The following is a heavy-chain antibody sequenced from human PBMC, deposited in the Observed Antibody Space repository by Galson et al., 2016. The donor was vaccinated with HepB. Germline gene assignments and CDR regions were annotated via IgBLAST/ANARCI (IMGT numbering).Heavy chain of an antibody. CDR1: GFIFSSYG. V-gene: IGHV3-33*06. CDR2: IWYDGSNK. Sequence: SLRLSCAASGFIFSSYGMHWVRQAPGKGLEWVAVIWYDGSNKYYADSVKGRFTISRDNSKHTLYLQMNSLRAEDTAVYYCAKDGHPSPIGGSGTFFSYYQYYYVDVWGKGTTVTVS. CDR3: AKDGHPSPIGGSGTFFSYYQYYYVDV. J-gene: IGHJ6*03. D-gene: IGHD3-10*01.